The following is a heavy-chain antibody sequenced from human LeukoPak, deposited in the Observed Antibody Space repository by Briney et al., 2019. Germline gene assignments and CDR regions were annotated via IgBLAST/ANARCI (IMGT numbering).Heavy chain of an antibody. J-gene: IGHJ5*02. CDR2: INHSGST. Sequence: SETLSLTCTVSGYSISSGYYWSWIRQPPGKGLEWIGEINHSGSTNYNPSLKSRVTISVDTSKNQFSLKLSSVTAADTAVYYCARHRAAAGWFDPWGQGTLVTVSS. D-gene: IGHD6-13*01. CDR1: GYSISSGYY. CDR3: ARHRAAAGWFDP. V-gene: IGHV4-38-2*02.